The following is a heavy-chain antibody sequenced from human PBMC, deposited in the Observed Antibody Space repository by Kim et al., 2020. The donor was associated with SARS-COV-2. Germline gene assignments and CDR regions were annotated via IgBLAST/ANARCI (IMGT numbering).Heavy chain of an antibody. CDR2: IRSKAYGGTT. J-gene: IGHJ4*02. Sequence: GGSLRLSCTASGFTFGDYAMSWFRQAPGKGLEWVGFIRSKAYGGTTEYAASVKGRFTISRDDSKSIAYLQMNSLKTEDTAVYYCTRDLGPGVRQQLVRLDYWCQGTLVTVSS. CDR1: GFTFGDYA. D-gene: IGHD6-13*01. CDR3: TRDLGPGVRQQLVRLDY. V-gene: IGHV3-49*03.